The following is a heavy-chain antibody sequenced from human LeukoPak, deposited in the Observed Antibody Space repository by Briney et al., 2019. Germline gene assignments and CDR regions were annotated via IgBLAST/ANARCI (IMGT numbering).Heavy chain of an antibody. Sequence: SETLSLTCAVYGGSFSGYYWSWIRQPAGKGLEWIGRMYSSGSSNYNPSLKSRVTISVDTSKNQVSLKLSSVTAADTAIYYCARATAWIDAFDFWGQGTMVTVSS. CDR2: MYSSGSS. CDR1: GGSFSGYY. CDR3: ARATAWIDAFDF. J-gene: IGHJ3*01. D-gene: IGHD1-26*01. V-gene: IGHV4-59*10.